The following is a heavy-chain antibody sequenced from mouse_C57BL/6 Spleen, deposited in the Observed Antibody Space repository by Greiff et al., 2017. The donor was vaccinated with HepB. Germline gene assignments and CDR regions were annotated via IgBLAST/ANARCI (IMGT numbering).Heavy chain of an antibody. CDR3: TRLWFAY. V-gene: IGHV1-15*01. CDR1: GYTFTDYE. Sequence: VQLMESGAELVRPGASVTLSCKASGYTFTDYEMHWVKQTPVHGLEWIGAIDPETGGTAYNQKFKGKAILTADKSSSTAYMELRSLTSEDSAVYYCTRLWFAYWGQGTLVTVSA. CDR2: IDPETGGT. J-gene: IGHJ3*01.